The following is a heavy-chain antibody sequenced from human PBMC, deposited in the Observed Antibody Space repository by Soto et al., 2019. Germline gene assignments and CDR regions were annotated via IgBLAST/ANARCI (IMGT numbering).Heavy chain of an antibody. Sequence: EAQLVESGGGLVQPGGSLRLSCADSGFSFGSYWMHWVRQGPGKGLVWVARINTDGSSTNYADSVKGRCTISRDNAKKTMYLQMNGLRAEDTAVYYCARSPGGYYIDWGQGTMVTVSS. CDR2: INTDGSST. CDR3: ARSPGGYYID. V-gene: IGHV3-74*01. CDR1: GFSFGSYW. J-gene: IGHJ3*01. D-gene: IGHD3-9*01.